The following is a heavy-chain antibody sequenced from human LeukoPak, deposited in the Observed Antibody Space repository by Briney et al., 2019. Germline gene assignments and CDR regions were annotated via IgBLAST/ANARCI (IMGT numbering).Heavy chain of an antibody. CDR3: TKTNTYYYDSSGFFDY. Sequence: ASVKVSCKVSGYTLTELSMHWVRQAPGKGLEWMGGFDPEHGKTIYAQKFQGRVTMTEDTSTDTAYMELSSLKTEDTAVYYCTKTNTYYYDSSGFFDYWGQGTLVTVSS. CDR1: GYTLTELS. V-gene: IGHV1-24*01. CDR2: FDPEHGKT. D-gene: IGHD3-22*01. J-gene: IGHJ4*02.